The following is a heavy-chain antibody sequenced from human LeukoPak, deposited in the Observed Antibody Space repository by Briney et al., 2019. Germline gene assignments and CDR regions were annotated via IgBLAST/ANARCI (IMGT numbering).Heavy chain of an antibody. CDR1: GGSISTYY. CDR3: VRVIGAPNYYYYMDV. CDR2: TYTSGST. V-gene: IGHV4-4*07. Sequence: PSETLSLTCSVSGGSISTYYWSWIRQPAGKGLEWMGRTYTSGSTNYNPSLKSRVTMSVDTSKNQFSLKLSSVTAADTAVYFCVRVIGAPNYYYYMDVWGKGTTVTVSS. J-gene: IGHJ6*03. D-gene: IGHD3-22*01.